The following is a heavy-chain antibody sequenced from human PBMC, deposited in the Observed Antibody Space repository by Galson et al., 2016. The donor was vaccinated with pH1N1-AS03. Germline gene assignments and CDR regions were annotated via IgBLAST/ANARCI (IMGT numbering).Heavy chain of an antibody. CDR1: GFSLSPSGEG. CDR3: VHRRKTMNVASVFDY. V-gene: IGHV2-5*02. J-gene: IGHJ4*02. CDR2: IHWDDDK. Sequence: PALVKPTQTLTLTCTFSGFSLSPSGEGVGWIRQPPGKALEWLTLIHWDDDKSYSPSLRTRLTITNDPPKHQVVLTMTNMDPVDTATYFCVHRRKTMNVASVFDYWGQGALVTVSS. D-gene: IGHD1-1*01.